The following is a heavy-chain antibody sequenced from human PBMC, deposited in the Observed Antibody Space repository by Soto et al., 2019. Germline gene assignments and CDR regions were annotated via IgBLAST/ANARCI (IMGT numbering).Heavy chain of an antibody. CDR2: INPSGGST. V-gene: IGHV1-46*01. Sequence: ASVKVSCKASGYIFTRYYMHWVRQAPGQGLEWMGIINPSGGSTSYTQKFQGRVTMTRDTSTSTVYMDLSSLRSEDTAAYYCARGLLGFGSPYYFDYWGQGTLVTVSS. D-gene: IGHD2-15*01. CDR1: GYIFTRYY. CDR3: ARGLLGFGSPYYFDY. J-gene: IGHJ4*02.